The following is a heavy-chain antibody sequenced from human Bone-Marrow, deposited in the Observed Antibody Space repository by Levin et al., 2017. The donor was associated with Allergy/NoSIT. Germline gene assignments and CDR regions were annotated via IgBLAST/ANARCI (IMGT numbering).Heavy chain of an antibody. J-gene: IGHJ4*02. Sequence: GESLKISCQASGYTFNDFHINWVRQAAGQGLEWMGWMDPSNGNAGYARRFQGRVTMTSDTSITTAYMTLTSLTPDDTAFYFCARGRFHEGSTGYNVYTYWGQGTLVTVSS. CDR2: MDPSNGNA. D-gene: IGHD5/OR15-5a*01. CDR1: GYTFNDFH. CDR3: ARGRFHEGSTGYNVYTY. V-gene: IGHV1-8*01.